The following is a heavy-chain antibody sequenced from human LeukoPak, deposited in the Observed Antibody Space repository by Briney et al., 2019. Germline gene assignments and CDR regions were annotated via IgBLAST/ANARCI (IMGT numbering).Heavy chain of an antibody. Sequence: GGSLGLSCAASGFTVSSNYMSWVRQAPGKGLEWVSVIYSSGSTYYADSVKGRFTISRDNSKNTLYLQMNSLRAEDTAVYYCARDLYGVSHDYWGQGTLVTVSS. V-gene: IGHV3-53*01. J-gene: IGHJ4*02. CDR3: ARDLYGVSHDY. D-gene: IGHD4-17*01. CDR1: GFTVSSNY. CDR2: IYSSGST.